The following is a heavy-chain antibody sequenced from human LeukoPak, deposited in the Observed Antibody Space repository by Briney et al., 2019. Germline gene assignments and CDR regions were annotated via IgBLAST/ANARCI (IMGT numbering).Heavy chain of an antibody. CDR2: MYSSGS. D-gene: IGHD3-10*01. J-gene: IGHJ5*02. CDR1: GGSFSSYY. V-gene: IGHV4-4*07. CDR3: ARDSGTTGEVKFDP. Sequence: PSETLSLTCAVYGGSFSSYYLSWIRQTAGKGLEWIGRMYSSGSNYNPSLESRVTMSIDTSTNQLSLKLSSVTAADTAVYYCARDSGTTGEVKFDPWGQGTLVTVSS.